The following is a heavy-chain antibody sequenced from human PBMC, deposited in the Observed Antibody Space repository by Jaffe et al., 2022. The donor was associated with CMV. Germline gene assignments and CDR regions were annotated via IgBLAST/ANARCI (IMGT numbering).Heavy chain of an antibody. Sequence: EVQLLESGGGLVQPGGSLRLSCAASGFIFSSYAMNWVRQAPGKGLEWVSSISGSGGNTYYADSVQGRFTISRDNSKNTLYLQMNSLRAEDTAMYYCARDYSGNYPRGADYWGQGTLVTVSS. D-gene: IGHD1-26*01. CDR1: GFIFSSYA. CDR2: ISGSGGNT. J-gene: IGHJ4*02. V-gene: IGHV3-23*01. CDR3: ARDYSGNYPRGADY.